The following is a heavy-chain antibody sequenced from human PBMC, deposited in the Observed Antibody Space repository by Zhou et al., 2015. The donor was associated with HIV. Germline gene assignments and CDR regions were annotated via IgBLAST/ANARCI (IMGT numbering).Heavy chain of an antibody. V-gene: IGHV1-69*01. CDR1: GGTFSSYA. D-gene: IGHD3-10*01. J-gene: IGHJ5*02. Sequence: QVQLVQSGAEVKKPGSSVKVSCKASGGTFSSYAISWVRQAPGQGLEWMGGIIPIFGTANYAQKFQGRVTITADESTSTAYMELSSLRSEDTAVYYCARPITMVRGAIKRYTRLGEFDPWGQGTLVTVSS. CDR3: ARPITMVRGAIKRYTRLGEFDP. CDR2: IIPIFGTA.